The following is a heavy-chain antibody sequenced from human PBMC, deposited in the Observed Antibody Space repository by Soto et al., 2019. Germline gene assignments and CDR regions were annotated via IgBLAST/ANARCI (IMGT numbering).Heavy chain of an antibody. Sequence: QVQLQESGTGLVKPSETLSLTCTVSGGSISSYYWSWIRQPPGKGLEWIGYIYYSGSTNYNPSLKSRVTISVDTSKNQFSLKLSSVTAADTAVYYCARRYGVAYDFWGQGTLVTVSS. CDR2: IYYSGST. CDR1: GGSISSYY. V-gene: IGHV4-59*08. D-gene: IGHD1-20*01. J-gene: IGHJ4*02. CDR3: ARRYGVAYDF.